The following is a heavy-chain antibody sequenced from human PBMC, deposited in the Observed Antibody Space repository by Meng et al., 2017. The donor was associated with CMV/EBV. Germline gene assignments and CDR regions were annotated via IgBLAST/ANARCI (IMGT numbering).Heavy chain of an antibody. CDR2: IRSKAYGGTT. Sequence: GGSLRLSCTASGFTFGDYAMSWVRQAPGKGLEWVGLIRSKAYGGTTEYAASVKGRFTISRDDSKSIAYLQMNSLKTEDTAVYYCTRKICGGDCYFYYYYGMDVWGQGTTVTVSS. CDR1: GFTFGDYA. D-gene: IGHD2-21*01. CDR3: TRKICGGDCYFYYYYGMDV. J-gene: IGHJ6*02. V-gene: IGHV3-49*04.